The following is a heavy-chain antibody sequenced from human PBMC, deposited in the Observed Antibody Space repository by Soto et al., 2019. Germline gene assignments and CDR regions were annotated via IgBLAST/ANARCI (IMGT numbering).Heavy chain of an antibody. J-gene: IGHJ4*02. CDR3: AKDMEMTGSCTNGLCWTLDY. CDR1: GFTFSSYA. D-gene: IGHD2-8*01. Sequence: GSLRLSCAASGFTFSSYAMGWVRQAPGKGLEWVSVISGSGVSTYYADSVKGRFTISRDKSKNTLYLQMNSLRAEDTAVYFCAKDMEMTGSCTNGLCWTLDYWGPGTLVTVSS. V-gene: IGHV3-23*01. CDR2: ISGSGVST.